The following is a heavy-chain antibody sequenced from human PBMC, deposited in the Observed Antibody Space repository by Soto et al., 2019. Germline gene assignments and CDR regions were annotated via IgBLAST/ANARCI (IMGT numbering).Heavy chain of an antibody. CDR2: IYYSGST. V-gene: IGHV4-59*01. CDR3: ERSAGELSFDY. D-gene: IGHD3-16*02. J-gene: IGHJ4*02. Sequence: PSETLSLTCTVSGGSISSYYWSWIRQPPGKGLEWIGYIYYSGSTNYNPSLKSRVTISVDTSKNQFSLKLSSVTAADTAVYYCERSAGELSFDYWGQGTLVTVSS. CDR1: GGSISSYY.